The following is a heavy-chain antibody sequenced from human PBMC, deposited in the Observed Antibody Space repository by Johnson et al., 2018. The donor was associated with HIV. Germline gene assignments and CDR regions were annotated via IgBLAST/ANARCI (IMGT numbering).Heavy chain of an antibody. J-gene: IGHJ3*02. CDR1: GFTFGDYA. Sequence: VQLVESGGGLVQPGRSLRLSCTASGFTFGDYAMSWVRQAPGKGLEWVGFISSKAYGGTTEYAASVKGRFTISRDDSNSIAYLQMNSLKTEDTAVYYCTRDGYSIILTNAFDIWGQGTMVTVSS. CDR2: ISSKAYGGTT. D-gene: IGHD4-11*01. CDR3: TRDGYSIILTNAFDI. V-gene: IGHV3-49*04.